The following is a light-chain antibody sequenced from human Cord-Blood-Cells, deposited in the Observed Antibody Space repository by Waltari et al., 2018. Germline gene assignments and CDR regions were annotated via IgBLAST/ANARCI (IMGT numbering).Light chain of an antibody. CDR3: QQSYSTTWT. CDR2: AAS. Sequence: DIQMTQSPSSLSASVGDRVTLTCRASQSISSYLNWYQQKPGKAPKLLIYAASSLQSGVPSSFSGSGSGTDFTLTISSLQPEDFATYYCQQSYSTTWTFGQGTKVEIK. J-gene: IGKJ1*01. V-gene: IGKV1-39*01. CDR1: QSISSY.